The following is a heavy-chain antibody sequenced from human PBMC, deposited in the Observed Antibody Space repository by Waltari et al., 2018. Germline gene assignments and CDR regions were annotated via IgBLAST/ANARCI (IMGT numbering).Heavy chain of an antibody. CDR2: VDDRGNS. D-gene: IGHD2-2*01. V-gene: IGHV4-39*07. CDR1: GDSISRSDYY. Sequence: QLQLQESGPGLVKPSETLSLSCTVSGDSISRSDYYWGWIRQPPGKGLEWIGSVDDRGNSYYNPALKSRVDISTDTSKKQLSLRLTSGTAADSAVYHCARQRPAALVAWFDSWGQGTPVIVSS. J-gene: IGHJ5*01. CDR3: ARQRPAALVAWFDS.